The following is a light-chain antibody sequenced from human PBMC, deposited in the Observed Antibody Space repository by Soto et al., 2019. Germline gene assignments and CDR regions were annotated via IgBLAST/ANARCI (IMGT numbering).Light chain of an antibody. CDR1: SSNIGNNY. CDR2: DNN. CDR3: GAWDDSLTGVV. Sequence: QSVLTQPPSVSAAPGQKVTISCSGSSSNIGNNYVSWYQQLPGTAPKLLIYDNNERSSGIPDRFSGSKSGTSATLDITGLQTGDEADYYCGAWDDSLTGVVFGGGTKLTVL. V-gene: IGLV1-51*01. J-gene: IGLJ3*02.